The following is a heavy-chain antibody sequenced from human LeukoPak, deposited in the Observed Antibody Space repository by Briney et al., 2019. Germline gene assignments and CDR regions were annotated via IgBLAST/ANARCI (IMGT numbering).Heavy chain of an antibody. CDR2: IKHDGSEK. CDR3: ASTDYRDYPDSFYFDY. V-gene: IGHV3-7*01. Sequence: PGGSLRLSCAASGFTFSSYWMSWVRQAPGKGLEWVANIKHDGSEKYYVDSLRGLFTISRDNAKNSLHLHMNSLRAEDTAVYYCASTDYRDYPDSFYFDYWGQGTLVTVSS. D-gene: IGHD4-17*01. J-gene: IGHJ4*02. CDR1: GFTFSSYW.